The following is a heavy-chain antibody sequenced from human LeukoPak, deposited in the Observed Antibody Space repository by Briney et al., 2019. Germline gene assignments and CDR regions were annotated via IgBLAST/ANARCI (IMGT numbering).Heavy chain of an antibody. V-gene: IGHV3-23*01. CDR2: ISGSGGST. D-gene: IGHD2-2*01. CDR1: GFTFSSYA. J-gene: IGHJ5*02. CDR3: AKDKIGYCSSTSCEYWFDP. Sequence: GGSLRLSCAASGFTFSSYAMSWVRQAPGKGLEWVSAISGSGGSTYYADSVKGRFTISRDNSKNTLYLQMNSLGAEDTALYYCAKDKIGYCSSTSCEYWFDPWGQGTLVTVSS.